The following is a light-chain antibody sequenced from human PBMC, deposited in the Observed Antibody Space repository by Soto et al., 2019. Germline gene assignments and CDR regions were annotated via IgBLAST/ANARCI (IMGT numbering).Light chain of an antibody. CDR3: QQYNSWPPIT. J-gene: IGKJ5*01. Sequence: EIVLTQSPGTLSLSPGERATLSCRASQSVSSYLAWYQQKPGQAPRLLIYDASNRAAGIPARFSGSGSGTDFTLTISSLEPEDFAVYYCQQYNSWPPITFGQGTRLEI. CDR2: DAS. CDR1: QSVSSY. V-gene: IGKV3-11*01.